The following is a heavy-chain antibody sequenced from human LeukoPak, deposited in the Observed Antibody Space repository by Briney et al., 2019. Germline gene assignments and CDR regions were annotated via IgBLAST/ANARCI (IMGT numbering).Heavy chain of an antibody. CDR3: AKGPYYGSSGGDY. D-gene: IGHD3-22*01. Sequence: PGGSLRLSCAASGFTFSSYAMSWVRQAPGKGLEWVSGISGSGGNTYYADSVKGRFTISRDNSRNTLYLQMNSLRAEDTAVYYCAKGPYYGSSGGDYWGQGTLVTVSS. CDR2: ISGSGGNT. J-gene: IGHJ4*02. V-gene: IGHV3-23*01. CDR1: GFTFSSYA.